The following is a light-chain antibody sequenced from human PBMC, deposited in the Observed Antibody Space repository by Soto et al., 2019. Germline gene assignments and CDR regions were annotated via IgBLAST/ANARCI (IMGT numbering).Light chain of an antibody. J-gene: IGLJ2*01. V-gene: IGLV2-14*01. Sequence: QSALTQPASVSGSPGQSIAISCTGTSSDVGGYYSVSWYQQHPGKAPKLVIYDVSNRPSGVSNRFSGSKSGNTASLTISGLQAEDEADYYCSSYTSRSTRVFGGGTKLTVL. CDR1: SSDVGGYYS. CDR2: DVS. CDR3: SSYTSRSTRV.